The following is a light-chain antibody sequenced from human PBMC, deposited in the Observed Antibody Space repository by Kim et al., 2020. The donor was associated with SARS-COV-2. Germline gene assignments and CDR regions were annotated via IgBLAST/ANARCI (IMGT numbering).Light chain of an antibody. J-gene: IGLJ3*02. CDR3: QAWDSSTEV. Sequence: VAPGQTASITRCREKAGNKYACWYQQKPGQSPVLVIYQDRKRPSGIPERFSGSNSGNTATLTISGTQAMDEADYYCQAWDSSTEVFGGGTKLTVL. V-gene: IGLV3-1*01. CDR2: QDR. CDR1: KAGNKY.